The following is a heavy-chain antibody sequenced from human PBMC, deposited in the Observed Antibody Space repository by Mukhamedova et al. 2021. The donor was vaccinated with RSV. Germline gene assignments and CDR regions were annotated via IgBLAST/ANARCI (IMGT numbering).Heavy chain of an antibody. J-gene: IGHJ4*02. V-gene: IGHV4-34*01. Sequence: GEGSHNGDTNYNPSLKSRVTISADSSTNQVSLKMNSVTAADAAVYYCARRANWSGCYLFWGQGTLVSVSS. CDR3: ARRANWSGCYLF. CDR2: GSHNGDT. D-gene: IGHD3-10*01.